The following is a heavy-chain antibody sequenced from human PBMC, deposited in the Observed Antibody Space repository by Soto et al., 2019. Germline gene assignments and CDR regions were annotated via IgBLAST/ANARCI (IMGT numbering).Heavy chain of an antibody. Sequence: QVQLVQSGAEVKKPGSSVKVSCKASGGTFSSYAISCVRQAPGQGLEWMGGSIPISGTANYAQKSQGRVTITADESTSSAYMELSSLRSEDTAVYYCARSQGSSTSLEIYYYYYYGMDVWGQWTTVTVSS. V-gene: IGHV1-69*01. CDR3: ARSQGSSTSLEIYYYYYYGMDV. CDR1: GGTFSSYA. CDR2: SIPISGTA. D-gene: IGHD2-2*01. J-gene: IGHJ6*02.